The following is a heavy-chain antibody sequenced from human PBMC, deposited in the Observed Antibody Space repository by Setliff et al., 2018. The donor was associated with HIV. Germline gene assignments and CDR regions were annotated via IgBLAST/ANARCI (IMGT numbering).Heavy chain of an antibody. J-gene: IGHJ4*02. CDR2: IHYSGST. V-gene: IGHV4-38-2*02. CDR3: ARERSRGYTDPPRFDY. D-gene: IGHD5-18*01. CDR1: GYSISSGYY. Sequence: ASETLSLTCAVSGYSISSGYYWSWIRQPPGKGLEWIGTIHYSGSTNYNPSLKSRVTISVDTSKNQFSLRLTSVTAADTAVYYCARERSRGYTDPPRFDYWGQGTLVTVSS.